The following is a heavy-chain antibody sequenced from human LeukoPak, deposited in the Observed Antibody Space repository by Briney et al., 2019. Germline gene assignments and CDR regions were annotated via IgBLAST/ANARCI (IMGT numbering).Heavy chain of an antibody. D-gene: IGHD6-19*01. Sequence: GGSLRLSCAASGFTFSSYAMSWVRQAPGKGLEWVSAISGSGGSTYYADSVKGRFTISRDNSKNTLYLQMNSLRAEDTAVYYCAKDRYSSGWYDYFDYWGQGTLVTVSS. CDR2: ISGSGGST. J-gene: IGHJ4*02. CDR1: GFTFSSYA. CDR3: AKDRYSSGWYDYFDY. V-gene: IGHV3-23*01.